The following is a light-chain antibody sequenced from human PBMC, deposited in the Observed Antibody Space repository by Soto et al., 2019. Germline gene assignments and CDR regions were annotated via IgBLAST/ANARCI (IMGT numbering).Light chain of an antibody. J-gene: IGKJ1*01. CDR3: QQCGSAPLT. CDR2: GAS. V-gene: IGKV3-20*01. CDR1: HSVGSN. Sequence: EIVMTQSPATLSVSQLEIAALSVRASHSVGSNLAWYQHKPGQAPRVLIYGASSRATGVPDRFSGSGSGTDFTLTISRLEPQDFAVYYCQQCGSAPLTFGQGTKVDIK.